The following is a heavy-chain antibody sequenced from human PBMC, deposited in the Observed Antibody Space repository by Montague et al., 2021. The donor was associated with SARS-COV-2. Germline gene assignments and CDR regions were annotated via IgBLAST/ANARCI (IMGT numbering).Heavy chain of an antibody. CDR1: GDSIISDVSY. V-gene: IGHV4-61*02. CDR3: ARDDFRWDFDC. CDR2: LYTTGST. Sequence: TLSLTCTVSGDSIISDVSYWSWMRPPAGQGLVWIGRLYTTGSTNYNPSLKSRLTISLDTSKNQFSLKLSSVTAADTAVYYCARDDFRWDFDCWGQGTLVTVSS. D-gene: IGHD2/OR15-2a*01. J-gene: IGHJ4*02.